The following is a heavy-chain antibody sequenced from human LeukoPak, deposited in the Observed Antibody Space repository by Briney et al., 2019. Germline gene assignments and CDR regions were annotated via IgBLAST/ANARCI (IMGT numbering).Heavy chain of an antibody. D-gene: IGHD5-18*01. CDR3: ARDSGEYSFGGFWYFDV. V-gene: IGHV3-7*05. CDR2: IKQDGSQI. CDR1: GFMYSRYC. Sequence: GGSLRLFCAGWGFMYSRYCIYWVGQAPGKGLESVANIKQDGSQIHYVDSVKGRFTITRDNAQNSVYLQMNSLRVEDTAVYYCARDSGEYSFGGFWYFDVWGRGTLVTVSS. J-gene: IGHJ2*01.